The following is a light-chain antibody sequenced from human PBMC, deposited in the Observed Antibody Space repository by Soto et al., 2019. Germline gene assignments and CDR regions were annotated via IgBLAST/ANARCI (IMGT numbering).Light chain of an antibody. V-gene: IGLV2-14*01. CDR2: EVS. J-gene: IGLJ2*01. CDR3: SSYAGSNNLV. Sequence: QSALTQPASVSGSPGQSIAISCTGTSSDIGRYSYVSWYQQHPGKAPKLIIYEVSYRPSGVSTRFSGSKSDNTASLTISGLQAEDEADYFCSSYAGSNNLVFGGGTKLTVL. CDR1: SSDIGRYSY.